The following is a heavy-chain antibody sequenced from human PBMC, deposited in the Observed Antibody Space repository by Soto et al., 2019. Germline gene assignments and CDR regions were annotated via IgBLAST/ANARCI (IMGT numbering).Heavy chain of an antibody. D-gene: IGHD6-19*01. CDR3: AKERIAVAGTLDY. J-gene: IGHJ4*02. CDR2: ISYDGSNK. CDR1: GFTFSSYG. V-gene: IGHV3-30*18. Sequence: QVQLVESGGGVVQPGRSLRLSCAASGFTFSSYGMHWVRQAPGKGLEWVAVISYDGSNKYYADSVKARFTISRDNSKNTLYLQMNSLRAEDTAVYYCAKERIAVAGTLDYWGQGTLVTVSS.